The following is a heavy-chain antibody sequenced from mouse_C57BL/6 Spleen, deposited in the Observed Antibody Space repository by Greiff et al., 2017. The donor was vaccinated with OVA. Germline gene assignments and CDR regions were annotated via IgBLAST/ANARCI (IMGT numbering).Heavy chain of an antibody. J-gene: IGHJ2*01. CDR3: ARSVARVFDS. V-gene: IGHV1-50*01. CDR2: IDPSDSYT. CDR1: GYTFTSYW. Sequence: VQLQQPGAELVKPGASVKLSCKASGYTFTSYWMQWVKQRPGQGLEWIGEIDPSDSYTNYHQKFKGKATLTVDTSSSTAYMQLSSLTSEDSAVYYCARSVARVFDSWGQGTTLTVSS.